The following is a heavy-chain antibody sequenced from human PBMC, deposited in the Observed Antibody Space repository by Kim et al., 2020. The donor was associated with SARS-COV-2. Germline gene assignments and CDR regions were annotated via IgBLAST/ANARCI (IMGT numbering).Heavy chain of an antibody. D-gene: IGHD6-19*01. CDR1: GGSISSYY. CDR2: IYYSGST. J-gene: IGHJ5*02. V-gene: IGHV4-59*13. Sequence: SETLSLTCTVSGGSISSYYWSWIRQPPGKGLEWIGYIYYSGSTNYNPSLKSRVTISVDTSKNQFSLKLSSVTAADTAVDYCARVMSGWYGEGKRFRPWG. CDR3: ARVMSGWYGEGKRFRP.